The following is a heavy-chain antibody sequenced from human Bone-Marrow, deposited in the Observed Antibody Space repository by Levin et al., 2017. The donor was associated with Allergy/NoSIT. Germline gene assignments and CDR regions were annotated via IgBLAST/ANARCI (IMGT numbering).Heavy chain of an antibody. Sequence: GESLKISCKVSGYTLTELSMHWVRQAPGKGLEWMGGFDPEDGETIYAQKFQGRVTMTEDTSTDTAYMELSSLRSEDTAVYYCATEPTVWGSYRSLHYWGQGTLVTVSS. V-gene: IGHV1-24*01. J-gene: IGHJ4*02. CDR3: ATEPTVWGSYRSLHY. D-gene: IGHD3-16*02. CDR1: GYTLTELS. CDR2: FDPEDGET.